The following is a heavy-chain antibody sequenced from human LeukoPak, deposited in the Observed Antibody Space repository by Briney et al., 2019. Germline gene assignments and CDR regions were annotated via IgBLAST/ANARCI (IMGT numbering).Heavy chain of an antibody. CDR2: IYHSGST. J-gene: IGHJ4*02. D-gene: IGHD6-6*01. CDR3: ARLLGEAARSDY. V-gene: IGHV4-4*02. CDR1: GGSISSSNW. Sequence: SGTLSLTCAVSGGSISSSNWWSWVRQPPGKGLEWIGEIYHSGSTNYNPSLKSRVTISVDTSKNQFSLKLSSVTAADTAVYYCARLLGEAARSDYWGQGTLVTVSS.